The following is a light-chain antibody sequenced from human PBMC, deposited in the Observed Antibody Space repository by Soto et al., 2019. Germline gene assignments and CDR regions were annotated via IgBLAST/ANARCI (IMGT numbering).Light chain of an antibody. V-gene: IGLV2-23*02. J-gene: IGLJ1*01. CDR3: CSSADSTTSYV. CDR1: SSDVGGDYL. Sequence: QSVLTQPASVSGSPGQSITISCTGTSSDVGGDYLVSWYQHHPGKAPKLMIYEVSKRPSGVSNRFSGSKSGNTASLTISGLQAEDEADYYCCSSADSTTSYVXGTGTKVTVL. CDR2: EVS.